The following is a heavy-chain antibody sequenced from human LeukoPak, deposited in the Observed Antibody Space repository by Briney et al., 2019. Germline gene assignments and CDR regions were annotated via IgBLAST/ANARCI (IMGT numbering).Heavy chain of an antibody. D-gene: IGHD4-23*01. Sequence: SETLSLTCTVSGGSITSYYWSWIRQPPGKGLEWVGNTYYSGNTHYNPSLKSRVTISVDPSKNQFSLILSSVTAEDTALYYCARASGYGGNSIDYWGQGTLVTVSS. J-gene: IGHJ4*02. CDR1: GGSITSYY. CDR2: TYYSGNT. V-gene: IGHV4-59*01. CDR3: ARASGYGGNSIDY.